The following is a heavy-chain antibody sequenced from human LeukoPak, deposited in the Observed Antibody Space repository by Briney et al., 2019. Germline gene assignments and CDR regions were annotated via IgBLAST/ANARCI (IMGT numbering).Heavy chain of an antibody. CDR1: GFTFDDYA. CDR2: ISWNSGSI. D-gene: IGHD3-22*01. CDR3: AKMDERVVVIGAFDI. Sequence: GRSLRLSCAASGFTFDDYAMHWVRQAPGKGLEWVSGISWNSGSIGYADSVKGRFTISRDNAKNSLYLQMNSLRAEDTALYYCAKMDERVVVIGAFDIWGQGTMVTVSS. V-gene: IGHV3-9*01. J-gene: IGHJ3*02.